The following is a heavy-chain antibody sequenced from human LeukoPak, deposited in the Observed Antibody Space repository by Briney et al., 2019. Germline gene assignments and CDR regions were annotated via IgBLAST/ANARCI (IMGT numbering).Heavy chain of an antibody. V-gene: IGHV1-69*05. CDR2: IIPIFGTA. D-gene: IGHD3-22*01. J-gene: IGHJ4*02. CDR3: ARGGGYYYDSSGYYRFDY. Sequence: SVKVSCKASGGTFSSYAISWVRQAPGQGLEWMGGIIPIFGTANYAQKFQGRVAITTDESTSTAYMELSSLRSEDTAVYYCARGGGYYYDSSGYYRFDYWGQGTLVTVSS. CDR1: GGTFSSYA.